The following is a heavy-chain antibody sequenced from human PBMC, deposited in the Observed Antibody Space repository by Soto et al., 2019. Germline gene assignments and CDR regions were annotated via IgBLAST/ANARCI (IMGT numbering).Heavy chain of an antibody. V-gene: IGHV4-59*08. D-gene: IGHD2-15*01. CDR1: GGSISSYY. CDR2: IYYSGST. J-gene: IGHJ5*02. CDR3: ARTSIVVVVAATLIWFDP. Sequence: ETLSLTCTVSGGSISSYYWSWIRQPPGKGLEWIGYIYYSGSTNYNPSLKSRVTISVDTSKNQFSLKLSSVTAADTAVYYCARTSIVVVVAATLIWFDPWGQGTLVTVSS.